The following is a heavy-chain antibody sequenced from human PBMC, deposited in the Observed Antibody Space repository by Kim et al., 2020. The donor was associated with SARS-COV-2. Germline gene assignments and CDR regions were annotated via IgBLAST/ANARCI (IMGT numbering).Heavy chain of an antibody. D-gene: IGHD6-13*01. CDR3: AKGYSSSCFAALDI. J-gene: IGHJ3*02. V-gene: IGHV3-23*01. Sequence: GGSLRLSCAASGFTFNNYAMTWVRQAPGKGPEWVSAISGSGGSTFYADSVKGRFTISRDNSKNTLYLEMKSLRDEETAVYFCAKGYSSSCFAALDIWGQGTLVTVSP. CDR2: ISGSGGST. CDR1: GFTFNNYA.